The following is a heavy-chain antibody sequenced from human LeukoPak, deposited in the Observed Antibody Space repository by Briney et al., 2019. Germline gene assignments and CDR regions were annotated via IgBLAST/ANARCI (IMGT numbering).Heavy chain of an antibody. CDR1: GYSFTSYW. CDR2: IYPDDSDI. D-gene: IGHD6-6*01. J-gene: IGHJ6*03. Sequence: GESLKISCKGSGYSFTSYWIGWVRQMPGKGLEWMGIIYPDDSDITYSPSFQGQVTISADKSISTAYLQWSSLKASDTAMYYCARHTAARPYYYYYYMDVWGKGTTVTVSS. CDR3: ARHTAARPYYYYYYMDV. V-gene: IGHV5-51*01.